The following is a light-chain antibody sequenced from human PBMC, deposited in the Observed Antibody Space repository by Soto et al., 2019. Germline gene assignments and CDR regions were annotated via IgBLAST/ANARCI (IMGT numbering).Light chain of an antibody. J-gene: IGLJ3*02. CDR1: SSDFGSYNY. V-gene: IGLV2-14*01. CDR2: EVS. Sequence: SAPTKPASLSGAPGPSTTISCTGSSSDFGSYNYVSWLQQHPGKAHKLIIYEVSNRPSGVSDRFSGSKSGNTASLTISGLQAEDEAVYHCISYTTSTTWVFGGGTKVTVL. CDR3: ISYTTSTTWV.